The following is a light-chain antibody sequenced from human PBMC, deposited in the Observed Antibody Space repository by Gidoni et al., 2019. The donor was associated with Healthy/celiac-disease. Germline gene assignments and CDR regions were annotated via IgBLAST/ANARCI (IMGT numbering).Light chain of an antibody. CDR2: YDD. Sequence: QSVLTQPPSVSEAPRQRVTISCSGSSSNIGNNAVNWYQQLPGKAPKLLIYYDDLLPSGVSDRFSGSKSGTSAFLAISGLQSEDEADYYCAAWDDSLNGHWVFGGGTKLTVL. CDR1: SSNIGNNA. J-gene: IGLJ3*02. CDR3: AAWDDSLNGHWV. V-gene: IGLV1-36*01.